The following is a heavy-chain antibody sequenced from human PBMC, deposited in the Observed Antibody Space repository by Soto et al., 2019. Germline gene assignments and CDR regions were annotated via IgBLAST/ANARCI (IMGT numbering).Heavy chain of an antibody. V-gene: IGHV1-3*01. CDR1: GYTFTSYA. J-gene: IGHJ4*02. CDR3: ARSSMITIFCDY. D-gene: IGHD3-9*01. CDR2: INAGNGNT. Sequence: QVQLVQSGAEVKKPGASVKVSCKASGYTFTSYAMHLVRQAPGQRLEWMGWINAGNGNTKYSQKFQGRVTITRDTSASTAYMELSSLRSEDTAVYYCARSSMITIFCDYWGQGTLVTVSS.